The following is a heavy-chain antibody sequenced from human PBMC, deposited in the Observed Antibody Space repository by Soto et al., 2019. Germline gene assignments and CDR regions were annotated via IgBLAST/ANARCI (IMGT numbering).Heavy chain of an antibody. CDR1: GYTFTSYG. V-gene: IGHV1-18*01. J-gene: IGHJ4*02. Sequence: ASVKVSCKASGYTFTSYGISWVRQAPGQGLEWMGWIGAYNGNTNYAQKLQGRVTMTTDKSTSTAYMELNSLRSEDTAVYYCARDSPIGSTFSGYEAIDYWGQGTLVTVS. CDR2: IGAYNGNT. D-gene: IGHD5-12*01. CDR3: ARDSPIGSTFSGYEAIDY.